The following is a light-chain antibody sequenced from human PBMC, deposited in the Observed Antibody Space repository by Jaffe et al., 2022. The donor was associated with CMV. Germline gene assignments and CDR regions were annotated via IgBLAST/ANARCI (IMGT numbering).Light chain of an antibody. CDR3: ATWDDSLNGWV. CDR1: SSNIGSNP. CDR2: STN. V-gene: IGLV1-44*01. J-gene: IGLJ3*02. Sequence: QSILTQSPSASGTPGQRVTISCSGSSSNIGSNPVNWYQHLPGTAPKLLIYSTNQRPSGVPDRFSGAKSGTSASLAISGLQSEDEAHYYCATWDDSLNGWVFGGGTELAVL.